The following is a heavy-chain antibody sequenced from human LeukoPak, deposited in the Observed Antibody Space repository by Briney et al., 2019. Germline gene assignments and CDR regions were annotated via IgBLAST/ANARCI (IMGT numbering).Heavy chain of an antibody. CDR3: AKLTPDLREQQLISTGWFDP. D-gene: IGHD6-13*01. CDR1: GFTFSSYA. Sequence: GGSLRLSCAASGFTFSSYAMSWVRQAPGKGLEWVSAISGSGGSAYYADSVKGRFTISRDNSKNTLYLQMNSLRAEDTAVYYCAKLTPDLREQQLISTGWFDPWGQGTLVTVSS. V-gene: IGHV3-23*01. J-gene: IGHJ5*02. CDR2: ISGSGGSA.